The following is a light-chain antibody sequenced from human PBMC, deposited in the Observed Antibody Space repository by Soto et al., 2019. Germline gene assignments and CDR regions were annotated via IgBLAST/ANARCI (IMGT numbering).Light chain of an antibody. CDR3: SSYRGARTLVV. CDR2: DVT. J-gene: IGLJ3*02. V-gene: IGLV2-14*01. CDR1: FSDVGGYNY. Sequence: QSVLIQPASVSGSPGQSITISCTGSFSDVGGYNYVSWYQQHPGKAPKLIIYDVTNRPSGVSSRFSGSKSDYTASLTISGXXAEDXAEYYCSSYRGARTLVVFGGGTKLTVL.